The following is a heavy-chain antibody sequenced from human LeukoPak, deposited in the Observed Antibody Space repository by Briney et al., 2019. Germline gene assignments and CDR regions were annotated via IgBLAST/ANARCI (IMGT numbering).Heavy chain of an antibody. CDR3: AKVRGSNWNPFDY. CDR2: IKSDGST. V-gene: IGHV3-74*01. J-gene: IGHJ4*02. CDR1: GFTFSTYW. D-gene: IGHD1-20*01. Sequence: GGSLRLSCAASGFTFSTYWMHWVRQAPGKGLVWVSRIKSDGSTNYADSVKGRFTISRDNSKNTLYLQMNSLRAEDTAVYYCAKVRGSNWNPFDYWGQGTLVTVSS.